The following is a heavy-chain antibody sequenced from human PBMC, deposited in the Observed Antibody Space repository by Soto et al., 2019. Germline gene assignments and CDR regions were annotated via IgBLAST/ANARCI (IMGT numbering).Heavy chain of an antibody. J-gene: IGHJ5*02. CDR1: GFTFDDYG. Sequence: PGGSLRLSCAASGFTFDDYGMSWVRQAPGKGLEWVSGINWNGGSTGYADSVKGRFTISRDNAKNSLYLQMNSLRAEDTALYHCARYFGSTSLGWFDPWGQGTLVTVSS. CDR2: INWNGGST. V-gene: IGHV3-20*01. D-gene: IGHD2-2*01. CDR3: ARYFGSTSLGWFDP.